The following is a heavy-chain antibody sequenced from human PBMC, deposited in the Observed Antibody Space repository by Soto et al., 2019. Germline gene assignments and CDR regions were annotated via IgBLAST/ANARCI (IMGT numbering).Heavy chain of an antibody. V-gene: IGHV3-30-3*01. CDR2: ISYDGNTQ. J-gene: IGHJ4*02. CDR1: GFTLSSYS. Sequence: QVQLVESGGGVVQPGTSLRLSCAASGFTLSSYSIHWVRQASGKGLDWVAVISYDGNTQFYGDSVKCRFIVSRDNSRNTLYLQLNNLQAEDTVVYYCAKVSRPSRISTPDFDYWGQGTLVTVSS. CDR3: AKVSRPSRISTPDFDY.